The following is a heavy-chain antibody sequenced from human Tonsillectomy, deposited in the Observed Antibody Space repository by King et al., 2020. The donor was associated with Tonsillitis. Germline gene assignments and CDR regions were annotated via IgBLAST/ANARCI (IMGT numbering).Heavy chain of an antibody. CDR3: TTGGIVMDV. D-gene: IGHD3-22*01. Sequence: VQLVESGGGLVKPGGSLRLSCAASGFTFSNAWMNWVRQAPGKGVEWVARIKSKTDGGTTDYAAPVKGRLTISRDDSKNTLNLQIKSLKTEHTAVYYYTTGGIVMDVLGQGTTVTVSS. J-gene: IGHJ6*02. V-gene: IGHV3-15*01. CDR2: IKSKTDGGTT. CDR1: GFTFSNAW.